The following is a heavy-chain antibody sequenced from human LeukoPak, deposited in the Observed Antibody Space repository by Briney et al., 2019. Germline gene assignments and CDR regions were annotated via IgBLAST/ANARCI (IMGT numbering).Heavy chain of an antibody. J-gene: IGHJ5*02. CDR1: GYTFTSYD. CDR3: ATSFERGLLWFGESPYARDPFDP. CDR2: MNPNSGNT. D-gene: IGHD3-10*01. V-gene: IGHV1-8*01. Sequence: ASVKVSCKASGYTFTSYDINWVRQATGQGLEWMGWMNPNSGNTGYAQKFQGRATMTRNTSISTAYMELSSLRSEDTAVYYCATSFERGLLWFGESPYARDPFDPWGQGTLVTVSS.